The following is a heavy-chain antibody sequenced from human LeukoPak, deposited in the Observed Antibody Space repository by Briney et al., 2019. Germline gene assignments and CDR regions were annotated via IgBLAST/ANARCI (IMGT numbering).Heavy chain of an antibody. D-gene: IGHD1-26*01. Sequence: GGSLRLSCEASGLIFSSYWMSWVRQAPGKGLEWVANTKKDGSEMYYVDSVKGRFTISRDNAKNSLYLQMNSLRADDTAVYHCARQQTSSYNGAFDIWGQGTMVTVSS. V-gene: IGHV3-7*01. J-gene: IGHJ3*02. CDR1: GLIFSSYW. CDR2: TKKDGSEM. CDR3: ARQQTSSYNGAFDI.